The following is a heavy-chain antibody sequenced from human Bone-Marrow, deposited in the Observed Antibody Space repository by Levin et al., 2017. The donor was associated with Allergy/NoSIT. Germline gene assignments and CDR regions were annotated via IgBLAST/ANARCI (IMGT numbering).Heavy chain of an antibody. Sequence: TLSLTCTFSGFSLTSSPVGVGWIRQPPGKAPEWLAVIYWDDDKRYSPLLRNRLTISKDTSINQVVLTMTNMDPVDTATYYCVHRARAGYRSGWETFYLDSWGQGILVTVSP. D-gene: IGHD2-15*01. J-gene: IGHJ4*02. CDR2: IYWDDDK. V-gene: IGHV2-5*02. CDR1: GFSLTSSPVG. CDR3: VHRARAGYRSGWETFYLDS.